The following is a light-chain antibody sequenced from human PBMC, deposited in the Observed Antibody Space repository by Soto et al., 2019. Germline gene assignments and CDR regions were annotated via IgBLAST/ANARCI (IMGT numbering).Light chain of an antibody. CDR2: GAS. J-gene: IGKJ4*01. CDR1: QSVWSN. V-gene: IGKV3-15*01. Sequence: EVVMTQFPATLSVSPGGRATLSCRASQSVWSNLAWYQQKPGQAPRLLIYGASTRATGVPAKFRGSGSGTEFTSTIRRPETEDFGVYYCQQDDNRASLTFGGGTKVEI. CDR3: QQDDNRASLT.